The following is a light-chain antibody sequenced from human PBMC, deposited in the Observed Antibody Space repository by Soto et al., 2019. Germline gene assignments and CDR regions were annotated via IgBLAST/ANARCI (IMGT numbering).Light chain of an antibody. CDR1: QNIKSN. Sequence: EIVMTQSPATLSVSPGERATLSCRAAQNIKSNLAWYQQKPGQAPRLLIYGASTRATVVPGRVSGSGSGTEFTLTISSLQSEDVAVYYCQQYDHWLPTFGQGTLLESK. V-gene: IGKV3-15*01. J-gene: IGKJ5*01. CDR2: GAS. CDR3: QQYDHWLPT.